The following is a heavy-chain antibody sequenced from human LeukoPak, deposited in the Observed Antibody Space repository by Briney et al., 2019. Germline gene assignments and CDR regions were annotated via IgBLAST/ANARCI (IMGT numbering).Heavy chain of an antibody. CDR2: IYHSGST. CDR1: GYSISSGYY. Sequence: SETLSLTCTVSGYSISSGYYWGWVRQPPGKGLEWIGSIYHSGSTYYNPSLKSRVTISVDTSKTQFSLKLSSVTAADTAVYYGARVFQGYDFWSGYTKRPDAFDIWGQGTMVTVSS. J-gene: IGHJ3*02. V-gene: IGHV4-38-2*02. D-gene: IGHD3-3*01. CDR3: ARVFQGYDFWSGYTKRPDAFDI.